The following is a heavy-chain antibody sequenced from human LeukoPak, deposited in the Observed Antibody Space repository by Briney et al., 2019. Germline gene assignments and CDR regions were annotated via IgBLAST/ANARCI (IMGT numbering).Heavy chain of an antibody. J-gene: IGHJ4*02. CDR2: IKQDGSEK. V-gene: IGHV3-7*05. D-gene: IGHD4-17*01. CDR1: GFTFSSHW. Sequence: SGGSLRLSCAASGFTFSSHWMTRVRQAPGKGLEWVANIKQDGSEKYYEDSVKGRFTISRDNAKNSVYLQMNSLRAEDTAVYYCARGGTTVTPGDNWGQGTLVTVSS. CDR3: ARGGTTVTPGDN.